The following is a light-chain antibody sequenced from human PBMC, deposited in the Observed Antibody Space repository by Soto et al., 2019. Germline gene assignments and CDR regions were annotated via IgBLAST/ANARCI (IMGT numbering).Light chain of an antibody. J-gene: IGKJ1*01. V-gene: IGKV1-5*01. CDR1: QSIYAW. CDR3: QQYHRYST. CDR2: DVS. Sequence: SQMAQSPSTQSPSVRESVTISFRSSQSIYAWLAWYQQKPGKAPKLVIYDVSTLDSGVPSRFSGSASGTEFTLTISSLESDDFATYYCQQYHRYSTFGQGTKVDIK.